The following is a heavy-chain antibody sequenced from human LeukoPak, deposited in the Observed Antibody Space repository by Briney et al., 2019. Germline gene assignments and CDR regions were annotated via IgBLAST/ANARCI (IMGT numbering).Heavy chain of an antibody. CDR3: ARVSGSSGWYLMLGFDY. J-gene: IGHJ4*02. Sequence: PSETLSLTCTVSGGSISSYYWSWIRQPPGKGLEWIGYIYYSGSTNYNPSLKSRVTISVDTSKNQFSLKPSSVTAADTAVYYCARVSGSSGWYLMLGFDYWGQGTLVTVSS. D-gene: IGHD6-19*01. V-gene: IGHV4-59*01. CDR1: GGSISSYY. CDR2: IYYSGST.